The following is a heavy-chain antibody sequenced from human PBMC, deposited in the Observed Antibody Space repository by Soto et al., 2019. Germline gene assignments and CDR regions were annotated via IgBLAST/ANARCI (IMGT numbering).Heavy chain of an antibody. V-gene: IGHV2-70*01. CDR3: ARYGDYDGYFDY. CDR1: GFSLSTSGMC. CDR2: IDWDDDQ. D-gene: IGHD4-17*01. J-gene: IGHJ4*02. Sequence: SGPTLGNPTPTLTLTCTFSGFSLSTSGMCVSWIRQPPGKALEWLALIDWDDDQYYSTSLKTSLTTSKDTSKNQVLLTMTNMDPVDTATYYCARYGDYDGYFDYWGQGTLVTVSS.